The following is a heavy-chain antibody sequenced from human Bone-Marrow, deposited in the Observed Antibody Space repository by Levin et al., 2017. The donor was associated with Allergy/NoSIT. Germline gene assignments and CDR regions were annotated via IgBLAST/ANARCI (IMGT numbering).Heavy chain of an antibody. D-gene: IGHD4-17*01. J-gene: IGHJ4*02. V-gene: IGHV3-21*01. CDR3: ARSNYGDYDRHFDY. CDR2: ITSSSTYI. Sequence: GGSLRLSCAASGFTFSSYNLNWVRQTPGKGLEWVSSITSSSTYIYYADSVKGRFTISRDNAKNSLYLQMNSLRAEDTAVYYCARSNYGDYDRHFDYWGQGTLVTVSS. CDR1: GFTFSSYN.